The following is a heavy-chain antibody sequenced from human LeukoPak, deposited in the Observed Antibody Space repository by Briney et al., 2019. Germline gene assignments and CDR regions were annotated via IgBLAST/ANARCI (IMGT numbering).Heavy chain of an antibody. J-gene: IGHJ4*02. Sequence: PGGSLRLSCVASGFSVSSNYMSWVRQAPGKGLEWVSAISGSGGSTYYADSVKGRFTISRDNSKNTLYLQMNSLRAEDTAVYYCAKDPRYYYGSGSQYYFDYWGQGTLVTVSS. D-gene: IGHD3-10*01. CDR3: AKDPRYYYGSGSQYYFDY. V-gene: IGHV3-23*01. CDR2: ISGSGGST. CDR1: GFSVSSNY.